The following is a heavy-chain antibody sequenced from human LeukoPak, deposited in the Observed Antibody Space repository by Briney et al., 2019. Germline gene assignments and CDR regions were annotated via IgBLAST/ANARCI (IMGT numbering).Heavy chain of an antibody. J-gene: IGHJ3*02. CDR2: IYYSGST. D-gene: IGHD2-15*01. CDR1: GGSISSYY. Sequence: PSETLSLTCTVSGGSISSYYWSWIRQPPGKGLEWIGYIYYSGSTNYNPSLKSRVTISVDTSKNQFSLKLSSVTAADTAVYYCASRGYCSGGSCYHSDDAFDIWGQGTMVTVSS. CDR3: ASRGYCSGGSCYHSDDAFDI. V-gene: IGHV4-59*01.